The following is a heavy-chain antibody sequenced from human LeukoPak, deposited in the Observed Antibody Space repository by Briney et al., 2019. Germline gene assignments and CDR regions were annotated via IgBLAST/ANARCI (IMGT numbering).Heavy chain of an antibody. V-gene: IGHV3-74*01. D-gene: IGHD3-9*01. CDR2: INSDGSST. CDR3: ARGADSGYSSDN. Sequence: GGSLRLSCAASGFTFSIYWMHWVRQAPGKGLVWLSHINSDGSSTTYADSVKGRFTISRDNAKNTLYLQMNSLRAEDTAVYYCARGADSGYSSDNWGQGTLVSVSS. CDR1: GFTFSIYW. J-gene: IGHJ4*02.